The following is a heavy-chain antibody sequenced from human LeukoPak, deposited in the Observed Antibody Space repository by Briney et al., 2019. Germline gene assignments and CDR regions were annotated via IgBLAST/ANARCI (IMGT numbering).Heavy chain of an antibody. D-gene: IGHD3-10*01. CDR2: INHSGST. Sequence: SETLSLTCAVYGGSFSGYYWSWIRQPPGKGLEGIGEINHSGSTNYNPALKSRGTISVDTSKNQFSLKLSSVTAADTAVYYCARLQITMVRGVITDYYYYGMDVWGQGTTVTVSS. CDR1: GGSFSGYY. V-gene: IGHV4-34*01. CDR3: ARLQITMVRGVITDYYYYGMDV. J-gene: IGHJ6*02.